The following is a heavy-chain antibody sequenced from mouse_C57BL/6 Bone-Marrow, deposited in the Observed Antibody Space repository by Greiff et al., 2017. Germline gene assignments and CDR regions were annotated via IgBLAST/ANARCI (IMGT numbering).Heavy chain of an antibody. CDR2: IDPENGDT. V-gene: IGHV14-4*01. Sequence: EVQLQQSGAELVRPGASVRLSCTASGFNIKDDYMHWVKQRPDQGLEWIGWIDPENGDTASASKFQGKATITADTSSNTSYLQHSSLTSEDTAVYYCTPYNYDRGFAYWGQGTLVTVSA. CDR3: TPYNYDRGFAY. CDR1: GFNIKDDY. J-gene: IGHJ3*01. D-gene: IGHD2-12*01.